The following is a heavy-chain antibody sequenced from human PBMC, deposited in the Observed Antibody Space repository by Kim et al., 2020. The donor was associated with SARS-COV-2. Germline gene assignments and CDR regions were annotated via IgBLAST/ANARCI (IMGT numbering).Heavy chain of an antibody. V-gene: IGHV3-53*01. J-gene: IGHJ4*02. CDR3: ARGGIGD. CDR2: TDDGGTI. CDR1: GFSVSNVH. D-gene: IGHD3-16*01. Sequence: GGSLRLSCVASGFSVSNVHMYWFRRAPGEGLEWVSTTDDGGTIDYADSVKGRFTMSKDTSKNLFYLQMHALRAEDTALYYCARGGIGDWGQGTLVTVSS.